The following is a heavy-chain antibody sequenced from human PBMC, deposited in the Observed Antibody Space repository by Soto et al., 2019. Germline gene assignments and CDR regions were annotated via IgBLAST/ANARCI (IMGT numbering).Heavy chain of an antibody. CDR3: GRAQLGALWSSGHVAS. V-gene: IGHV3-9*01. D-gene: IGHD5-12*01. CDR2: ISWNSGNA. J-gene: IGHJ4*02. Sequence: DVQLVESGGXXVQPGRSLRLSCAASGFSFDDHAMHWERQTPEKGLEWVAGISWNSGNADYADSVTGRFKISRDNGKNSLVLDMNGLRAEDTALYYWGRAQLGALWSSGHVASWGQGNLVAVSS. CDR1: GFSFDDHA.